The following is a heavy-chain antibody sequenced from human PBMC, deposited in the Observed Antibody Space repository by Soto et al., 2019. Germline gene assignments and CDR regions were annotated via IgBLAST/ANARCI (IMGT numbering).Heavy chain of an antibody. CDR2: ISGSGGST. Sequence: PGGSLRLSCAASGFTFSDFYMSWIRQAPGKGLEWLSYISGSGGSTYYADSVKGRFTISRDNSKNTLYLQMNSLRAEDTAVYYCAKIVSYGDFDYWGQGTLVTVSS. CDR1: GFTFSDFY. D-gene: IGHD3-16*01. V-gene: IGHV3-23*01. J-gene: IGHJ4*02. CDR3: AKIVSYGDFDY.